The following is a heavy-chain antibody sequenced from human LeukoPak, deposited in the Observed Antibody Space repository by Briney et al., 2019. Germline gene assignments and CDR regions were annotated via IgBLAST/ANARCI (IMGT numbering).Heavy chain of an antibody. D-gene: IGHD2-8*02. V-gene: IGHV3-23*01. CDR2: IFPSGGGI. Sequence: GGSLRLSCAASGFTFSTFAMIWVRQPPGKGLEWVSSIFPSGGGIHYADSVGGRFTISRDNSKSTLSLQMNSLRAEDTAIYYCATYRQVLLPFESWGQGTLVTVSS. J-gene: IGHJ4*02. CDR1: GFTFSTFA. CDR3: ATYRQVLLPFES.